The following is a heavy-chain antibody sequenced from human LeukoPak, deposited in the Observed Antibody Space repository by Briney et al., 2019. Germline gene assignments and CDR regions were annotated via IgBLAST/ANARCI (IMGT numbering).Heavy chain of an antibody. V-gene: IGHV4-34*01. CDR2: INHSGST. CDR3: ASQARWLQFLDY. Sequence: SETLSLTCAVYGGSFSGYYWSWIRQPPGKGLEWIGEINHSGSTYYNPSLKSRVTISVDTSKNQFSLKLSSVTAADTAVYYCASQARWLQFLDYWGQGTLVTVSS. J-gene: IGHJ4*02. D-gene: IGHD5-24*01. CDR1: GGSFSGYY.